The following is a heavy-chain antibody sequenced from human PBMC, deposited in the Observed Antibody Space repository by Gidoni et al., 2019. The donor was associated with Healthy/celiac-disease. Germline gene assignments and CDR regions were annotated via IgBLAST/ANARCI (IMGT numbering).Heavy chain of an antibody. CDR2: ISGSGGST. Sequence: EVQLLESGGGLVQPGGSLRLYCAASGFTFSSCAMSWVRQAPGKGLEGVSAISGSGGSTYYADSVKGRFTISRDNSKNTLYLQMNSLRAEDTAVYYCAKGLRVVRGVITDFDYWGQGTLVTVSS. CDR1: GFTFSSCA. D-gene: IGHD3-10*01. J-gene: IGHJ4*02. V-gene: IGHV3-23*01. CDR3: AKGLRVVRGVITDFDY.